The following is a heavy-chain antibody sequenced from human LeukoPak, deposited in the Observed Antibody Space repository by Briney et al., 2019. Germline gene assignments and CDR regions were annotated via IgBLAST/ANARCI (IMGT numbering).Heavy chain of an antibody. V-gene: IGHV1-18*01. J-gene: IGHJ5*02. Sequence: SVKVSCKTSGYTFTNYGISWVGQAPGQGLEWMGWVSTSNPHTNYAPKFRGRVIMTIDTSTTTAYLEMRSLTSDDTAVYYCARDRFLWGLGNWFDLWGQGTLVTVTS. CDR2: VSTSNPHT. CDR3: ARDRFLWGLGNWFDL. CDR1: GYTFTNYG. D-gene: IGHD3-3*01.